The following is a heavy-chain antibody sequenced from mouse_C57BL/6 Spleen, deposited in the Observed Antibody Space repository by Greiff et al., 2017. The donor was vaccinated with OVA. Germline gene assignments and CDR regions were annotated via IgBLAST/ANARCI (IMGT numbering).Heavy chain of an antibody. CDR1: GFTFSDYY. CDR2: ISNGGGST. D-gene: IGHD2-5*01. J-gene: IGHJ1*03. Sequence: EVNVVESGGGLVQPGGSLKLSCAASGFTFSDYYMYWVRQTPEKRLEWVAYISNGGGSTYYPDTVKGRFTISRDNAKNTLYLQMSRLKSEDTAMYYCARHSNYGYFDVWGTGTTVTVSS. V-gene: IGHV5-12*01. CDR3: ARHSNYGYFDV.